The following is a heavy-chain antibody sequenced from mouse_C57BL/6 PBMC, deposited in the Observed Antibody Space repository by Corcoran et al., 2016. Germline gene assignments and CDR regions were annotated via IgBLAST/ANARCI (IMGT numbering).Heavy chain of an antibody. J-gene: IGHJ3*01. Sequence: DVQLQESGPGLVKPSQSLSLTCSVTGYSITSGYYWNWIRQFPGNKLEWMGYISYDGSNNYNPSLKNRISITRDTSKNQFFLKLNSVTTEDTATYYCAREGGYYFLFAYWGQGTLVTVSA. CDR2: ISYDGSN. D-gene: IGHD2-3*01. V-gene: IGHV3-6*01. CDR3: AREGGYYFLFAY. CDR1: GYSITSGYY.